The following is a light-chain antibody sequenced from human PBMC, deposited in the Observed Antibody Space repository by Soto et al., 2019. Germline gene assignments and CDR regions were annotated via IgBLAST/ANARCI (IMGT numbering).Light chain of an antibody. V-gene: IGKV3-20*01. CDR2: GAS. CDR1: QSVTSSY. Sequence: EIVLTQSPGTLSLSPGERATLSCRASQSVTSSYLAWYQQRPGQAPRLFIYGASSRATGIPDRFSGSGSGTDFTLTISRLEPEEFAVYYCQQCGTSPLTFGGGTKLEIK. CDR3: QQCGTSPLT. J-gene: IGKJ4*01.